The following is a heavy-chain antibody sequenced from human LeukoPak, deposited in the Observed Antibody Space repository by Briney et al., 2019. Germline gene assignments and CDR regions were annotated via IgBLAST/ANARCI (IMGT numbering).Heavy chain of an antibody. D-gene: IGHD2-21*02. CDR1: GFTFSTAW. J-gene: IGHJ4*02. V-gene: IGHV3-15*01. Sequence: GGSLRLSCAASGFTFSTAWMTWVRQAPGKGLEWVGRITSNTDGGATDYGTPVKGRFTISRDDSKNTLYLQMSSLKIDDTAVYYCLNGDYRGCWGQGTLVTVSS. CDR2: ITSNTDGGAT. CDR3: LNGDYRGC.